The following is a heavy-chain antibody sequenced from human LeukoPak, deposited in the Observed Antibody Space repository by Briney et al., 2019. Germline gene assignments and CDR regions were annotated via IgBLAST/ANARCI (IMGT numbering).Heavy chain of an antibody. CDR1: GDSLTSHF. D-gene: IGHD2-21*02. J-gene: IGHJ3*02. CDR2: VFHSGTT. CDR3: ARRMVTVTDAFDI. V-gene: IGHV4-59*08. Sequence: SQTLSLTCNVSGDSLTSHFWSWIRQTPGKGLEWIGYVFHSGTTNYSPPLKSRVTISLDTSKTQLYWRLASVTAADTAVYYCARRMVTVTDAFDIWGRGTMVSVSS.